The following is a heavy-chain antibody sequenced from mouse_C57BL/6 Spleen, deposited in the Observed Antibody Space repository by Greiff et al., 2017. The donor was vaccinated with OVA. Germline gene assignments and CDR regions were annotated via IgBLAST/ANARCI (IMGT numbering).Heavy chain of an antibody. CDR1: GFTFSSYG. D-gene: IGHD4-1*01. J-gene: IGHJ1*03. Sequence: EVKVVESGGDLVKPGGSLKLSCAASGFTFSSYGMSWVRQTPDKRLEWVATISSGGSYTYYPDSVKGRFTISRDNAKNTLYLQMSSLKSEDTAMYYCARFSGTYFDVWGTGTTVTVSS. CDR2: ISSGGSYT. CDR3: ARFSGTYFDV. V-gene: IGHV5-6*01.